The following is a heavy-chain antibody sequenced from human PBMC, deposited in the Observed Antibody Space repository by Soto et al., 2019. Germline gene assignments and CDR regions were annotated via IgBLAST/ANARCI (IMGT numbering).Heavy chain of an antibody. CDR2: IVVGSGNT. Sequence: SVKVSCKASGFTFSSSAVQWVRQARGQPLEWIGWIVVGSGNTNYAQKIQERVTITRDMSTSTAYMELTSLRPEDTAVYYCAADNDFWSGHYSFDYWGQGALVTVSS. J-gene: IGHJ4*02. CDR1: GFTFSSSA. D-gene: IGHD3-3*01. CDR3: AADNDFWSGHYSFDY. V-gene: IGHV1-58*01.